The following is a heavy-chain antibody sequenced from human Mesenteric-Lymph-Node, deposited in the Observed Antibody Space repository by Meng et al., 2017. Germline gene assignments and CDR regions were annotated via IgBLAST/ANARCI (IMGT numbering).Heavy chain of an antibody. J-gene: IGHJ4*02. V-gene: IGHV1-2*02. Sequence: ASVKVSCKASGYTFTGYYMHWVRQAPGQGLEGMGWINPNSGGTNYAQKFQGRVTMTRDTSISTAYMELSRLRSDDTAVYYCARADYYGSGSIGNYWGQGTLVTVSS. D-gene: IGHD3-10*01. CDR2: INPNSGGT. CDR1: GYTFTGYY. CDR3: ARADYYGSGSIGNY.